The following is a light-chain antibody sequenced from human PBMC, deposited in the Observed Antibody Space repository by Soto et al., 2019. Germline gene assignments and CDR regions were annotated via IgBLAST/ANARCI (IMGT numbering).Light chain of an antibody. V-gene: IGKV1-5*03. J-gene: IGKJ2*01. CDR1: QSISTW. Sequence: DIQMTQSPSTLSASVGDRVTITCRASQSISTWLAWYQRKPGKAPKVLIYKASSLQSEVPSRFSGSGSGTEFTLTISSLQPDDFATYYCQQYIDYPYTFGQGTKLEIK. CDR3: QQYIDYPYT. CDR2: KAS.